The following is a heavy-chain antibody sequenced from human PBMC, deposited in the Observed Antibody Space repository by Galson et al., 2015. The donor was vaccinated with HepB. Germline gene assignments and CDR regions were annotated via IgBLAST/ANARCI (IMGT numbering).Heavy chain of an antibody. D-gene: IGHD4-17*01. CDR3: ARADYGDYAGWYFDL. CDR2: ISAYNGNT. V-gene: IGHV1-18*01. CDR1: GSTFTSYG. J-gene: IGHJ2*01. Sequence: SVKVSCKASGSTFTSYGISWVRQAPGQGLEWMGWISAYNGNTNYAQKLQGRVTMTTDTSTSTAYMELRSLRSDDTAVYYCARADYGDYAGWYFDLWGRGTLVTVSS.